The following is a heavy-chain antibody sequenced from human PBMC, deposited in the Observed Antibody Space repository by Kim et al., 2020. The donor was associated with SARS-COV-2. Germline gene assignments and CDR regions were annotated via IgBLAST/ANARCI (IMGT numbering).Heavy chain of an antibody. CDR2: IWYDGSNK. D-gene: IGHD3-22*01. Sequence: GGSLRLSCAASGFTFSNYGMHWVRQAPGKGLEWVAVIWYDGSNKYYADSVKGRFTISRDNSKNTLYLQMNSLRAEDTAVYYCARNSPPYDSSGYYSYYYYMDVWGKGTTVTVSS. V-gene: IGHV3-33*01. J-gene: IGHJ6*03. CDR3: ARNSPPYDSSGYYSYYYYMDV. CDR1: GFTFSNYG.